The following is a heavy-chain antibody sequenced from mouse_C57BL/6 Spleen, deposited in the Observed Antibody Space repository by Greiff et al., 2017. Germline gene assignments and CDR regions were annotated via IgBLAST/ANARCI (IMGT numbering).Heavy chain of an antibody. CDR1: GYTFTDYY. Sequence: VQLQQSGPELVKPGASVKISCKASGYTFTDYYMNWVKQSHGKSLEWIGDINPNNGGTSYNQKFKGKATLTVDKSSSTAYMELRSLTSEDSAVYYCARRGDGNCDWFAYWGQGTLVTVSA. J-gene: IGHJ3*01. V-gene: IGHV1-26*01. CDR3: ARRGDGNCDWFAY. D-gene: IGHD2-1*01. CDR2: INPNNGGT.